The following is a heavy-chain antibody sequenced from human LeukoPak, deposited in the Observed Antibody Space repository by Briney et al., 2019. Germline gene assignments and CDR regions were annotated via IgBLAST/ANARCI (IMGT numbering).Heavy chain of an antibody. V-gene: IGHV4-39*01. CDR2: IYYSGST. D-gene: IGHD3-9*01. J-gene: IGHJ4*02. CDR1: GGSISSSSYY. Sequence: SETLSLTCTVSGGSISSSSYYWGWIHQPPGKGLEWIGSIYYSGSTYYNPSLKSRVTISVDTSKNQLSLKLSSVTAADTAVYYCARVLRYFDWLLYSSLFDYWGQGTLVTVSS. CDR3: ARVLRYFDWLLYSSLFDY.